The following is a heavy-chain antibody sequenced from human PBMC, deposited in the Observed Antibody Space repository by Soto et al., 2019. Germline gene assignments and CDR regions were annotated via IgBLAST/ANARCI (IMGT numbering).Heavy chain of an antibody. CDR3: ARAPSGSYPEFDY. Sequence: GGSLRLSCAASGFIFSSYTMHWVRQSPGKGLEWVGVITYDGSNQYYADSVKGRFTISRDNSRNMLFLQMNSLRPDDTAVYYCARAPSGSYPEFDYWGQGTLVTVSS. CDR1: GFIFSSYT. V-gene: IGHV3-30-3*01. D-gene: IGHD1-26*01. CDR2: ITYDGSNQ. J-gene: IGHJ4*02.